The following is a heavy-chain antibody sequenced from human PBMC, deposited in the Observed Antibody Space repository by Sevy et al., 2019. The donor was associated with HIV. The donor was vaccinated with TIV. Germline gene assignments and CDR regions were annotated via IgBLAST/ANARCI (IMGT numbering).Heavy chain of an antibody. CDR3: ARDQHGYAGNVRTGWFDP. CDR1: GFTFSSYT. J-gene: IGHJ5*02. V-gene: IGHV3-30-3*01. CDR2: IIYDGSMK. D-gene: IGHD5-12*01. Sequence: GGSLRLSCAASGFTFSSYTMHWVRQAPGKGLEWVANIIYDGSMKYYADSVKGRFTISRDNSKNTLYLQMNSLSAEDTAVYSCARDQHGYAGNVRTGWFDPWGQGILVTVSS.